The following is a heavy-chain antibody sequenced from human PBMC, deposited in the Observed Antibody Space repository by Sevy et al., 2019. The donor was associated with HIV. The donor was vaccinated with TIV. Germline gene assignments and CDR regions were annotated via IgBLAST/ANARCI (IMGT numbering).Heavy chain of an antibody. J-gene: IGHJ6*02. Sequence: GGSLRLSCAASGFTFDDYAMHWVRQAPGKGLEWVSGISWNSGSIGYADSVKGRFTISRDNAKNSLYLQMNSLRAEDTALYYCAKEPIAAHPGLYGMDVWGQGTTVTVSS. CDR1: GFTFDDYA. V-gene: IGHV3-9*01. CDR3: AKEPIAAHPGLYGMDV. D-gene: IGHD6-13*01. CDR2: ISWNSGSI.